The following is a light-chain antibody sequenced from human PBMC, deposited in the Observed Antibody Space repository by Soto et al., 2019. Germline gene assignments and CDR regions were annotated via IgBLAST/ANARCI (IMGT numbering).Light chain of an antibody. CDR1: QSISNW. CDR2: HAS. CDR3: SQYMTYA. V-gene: IGKV1-5*01. J-gene: IGKJ1*01. Sequence: CRASQSISNWLAWYQQKPGTAPKLLIYHASTLESGAPSMFIGSGYGTESTLPICSLQADASARENVSQYMTYAFGEGTKVDIK.